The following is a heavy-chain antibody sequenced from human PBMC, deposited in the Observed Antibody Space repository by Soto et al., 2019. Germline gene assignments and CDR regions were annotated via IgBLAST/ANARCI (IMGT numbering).Heavy chain of an antibody. CDR2: ISAYNGNT. Sequence: QVQLVQSGAEVKKPGASVKVSCKASGYTFTSYGISWVRQAPGQGLEWMGWISAYNGNTNYAQKLHGRVTITTDTPTSTAYRERWSRRCDETALYYCARDTHGSGAGYWGQGTPRHRLL. CDR1: GYTFTSYG. V-gene: IGHV1-18*01. CDR3: ARDTHGSGAGY. D-gene: IGHD3-10*01. J-gene: IGHJ4*02.